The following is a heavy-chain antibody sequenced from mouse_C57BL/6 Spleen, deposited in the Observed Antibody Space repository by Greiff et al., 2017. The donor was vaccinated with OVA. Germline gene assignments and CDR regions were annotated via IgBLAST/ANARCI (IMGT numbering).Heavy chain of an antibody. Sequence: EVQVVESGGGLVKPGGSLKLSCAASGFTFSDYGMHWVRQAPEKGLEWVAYISSGSSTIYYADTVKGRFTISRDNAKNTLFLQMTSLRSEDTAMYYCARKNYGSSWGYAMDYWGQGTSVTVSS. V-gene: IGHV5-17*01. J-gene: IGHJ4*01. D-gene: IGHD1-1*01. CDR2: ISSGSSTI. CDR1: GFTFSDYG. CDR3: ARKNYGSSWGYAMDY.